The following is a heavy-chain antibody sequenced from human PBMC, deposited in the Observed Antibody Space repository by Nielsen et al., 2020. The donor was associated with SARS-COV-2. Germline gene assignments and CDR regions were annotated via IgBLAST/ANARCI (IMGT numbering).Heavy chain of an antibody. D-gene: IGHD3-3*01. Sequence: ASVKVSCKASGYTFTSYGISWVRQAPGQGLEWMGWISAYNGNTNYAQKLQGRVTMTTDTSTSTAYMELRSLRSDDTAVYYCARAHQVPYDFWSGYPYYFDYWGQGTLVTVSS. V-gene: IGHV1-18*04. CDR3: ARAHQVPYDFWSGYPYYFDY. CDR2: ISAYNGNT. J-gene: IGHJ4*02. CDR1: GYTFTSYG.